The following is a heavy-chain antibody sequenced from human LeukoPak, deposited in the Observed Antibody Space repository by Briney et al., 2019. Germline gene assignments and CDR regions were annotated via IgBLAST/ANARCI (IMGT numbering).Heavy chain of an antibody. J-gene: IGHJ4*02. V-gene: IGHV1-69*04. CDR3: AREDLVTIFGVAPFDY. Sequence: SVKVSCKASGGTFSSYAISWVRQAPGQGLEWMGRIIPILGIANYAQKFQGRVTITADKSTSAAYMELSSLRSEDTAVYYCAREDLVTIFGVAPFDYWGQGTLVTVSS. D-gene: IGHD3-3*01. CDR1: GGTFSSYA. CDR2: IIPILGIA.